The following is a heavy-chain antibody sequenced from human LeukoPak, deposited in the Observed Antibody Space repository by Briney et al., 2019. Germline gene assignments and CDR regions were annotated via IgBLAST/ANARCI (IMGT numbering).Heavy chain of an antibody. V-gene: IGHV1-2*06. CDR1: GYTFTGYY. CDR3: AKNSYSGYDLRGP. D-gene: IGHD5-12*01. Sequence: GASVKVSCKASGYTFTGYYMHWVRQAPGQGLEWMGRINPNSGGTNYAQKFQGRVTMTRDTSISTAYMELSRLRSDDTAVSYCAKNSYSGYDLRGPWGQGTLVTVSS. J-gene: IGHJ5*02. CDR2: INPNSGGT.